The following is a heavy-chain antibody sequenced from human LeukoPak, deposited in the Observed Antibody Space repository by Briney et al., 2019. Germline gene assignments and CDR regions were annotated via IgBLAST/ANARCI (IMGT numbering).Heavy chain of an antibody. CDR1: GGSISSGSYY. J-gene: IGHJ1*01. CDR3: ARGPPETEYFQH. V-gene: IGHV4-61*02. CDR2: IYTSGST. D-gene: IGHD1-14*01. Sequence: SSETLSLTCTVSGGSISSGSYYWSWIRQPAGKGLEWIGRIYTSGSTNYNPSLKSRVTISVDTSKNQFSLKLSSVTAADTAVYYCARGPPETEYFQHWGQGTLVTVSS.